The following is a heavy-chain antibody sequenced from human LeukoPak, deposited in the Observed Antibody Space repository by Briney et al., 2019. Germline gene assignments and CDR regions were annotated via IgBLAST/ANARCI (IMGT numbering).Heavy chain of an antibody. V-gene: IGHV1-2*02. Sequence: ASVKVSCKTSGYTFTGYYIHWVRQAPGQGLEWLGWINPNTGGTNYAQTFQGRVVLTSDTSVETAYVDLSSLKSDDTAIYYCASALVSNYGHDAFDFWGQGTMVTVSS. CDR2: INPNTGGT. D-gene: IGHD4-11*01. CDR3: ASALVSNYGHDAFDF. J-gene: IGHJ3*01. CDR1: GYTFTGYY.